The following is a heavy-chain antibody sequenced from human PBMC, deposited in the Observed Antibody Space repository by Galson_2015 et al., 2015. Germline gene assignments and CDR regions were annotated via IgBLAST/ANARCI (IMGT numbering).Heavy chain of an antibody. J-gene: IGHJ6*02. CDR3: ARDYDYGDYEYYYYYGMDV. D-gene: IGHD4-17*01. Sequence: CAISGDSVSSNSAAWNWIRQSPSRGLEWLGRTYYRSKWYNDYAVSVKSRITINPDTSKSQFSLQLNSVTPEDTAVYYCARDYDYGDYEYYYYYGMDVWGQGTTVTVSS. V-gene: IGHV6-1*01. CDR1: GDSVSSNSAA. CDR2: TYYRSKWYN.